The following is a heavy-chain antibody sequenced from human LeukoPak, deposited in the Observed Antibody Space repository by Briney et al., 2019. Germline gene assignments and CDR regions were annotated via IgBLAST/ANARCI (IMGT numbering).Heavy chain of an antibody. CDR3: ARGDTKYDFWSGYYIPDFDY. V-gene: IGHV3-21*01. J-gene: IGHJ4*02. D-gene: IGHD3-3*01. Sequence: PGGSLRLSCAASGFTFSSYSMNWVRQAPGKGLEWVSSISSSSSYIYYADSVKGRFTISRDNAKNSLYLQMNSLRAEDTAVYYCARGDTKYDFWSGYYIPDFDYWGQGTLVTASS. CDR2: ISSSSSYI. CDR1: GFTFSSYS.